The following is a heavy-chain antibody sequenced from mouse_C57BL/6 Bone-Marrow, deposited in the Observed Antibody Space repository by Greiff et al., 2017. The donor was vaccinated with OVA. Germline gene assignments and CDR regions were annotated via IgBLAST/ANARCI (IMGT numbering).Heavy chain of an antibody. CDR2: ISDGGSYT. D-gene: IGHD2-4*01. V-gene: IGHV5-4*01. CDR3: AREGHYDEGFAY. Sequence: DVKLVESGGGLVKPGGSLKLSCAASGFTFSSYAMSWVRQTPEKRLEWVATISDGGSYTYYPDNVKGRFTISRDNAKNNLYLQMSHLKSEDTAMYYCAREGHYDEGFAYWGQGTLVTVSA. CDR1: GFTFSSYA. J-gene: IGHJ3*01.